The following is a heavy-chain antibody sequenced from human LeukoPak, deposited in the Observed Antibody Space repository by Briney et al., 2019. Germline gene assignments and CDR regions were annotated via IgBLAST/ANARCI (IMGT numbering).Heavy chain of an antibody. CDR1: GGSISSYY. CDR3: AIRGYSGYEPYYFGY. D-gene: IGHD5-12*01. J-gene: IGHJ4*02. V-gene: IGHV4-4*07. Sequence: SETLSLTCTVSGGSISSYYWSWIRQPAGKGLEWIGRIYTSGSTNYNPSLKSRVAISVDTSKNQFSLKLSSVTAADTAVYYCAIRGYSGYEPYYFGYWGQGTLVTVSS. CDR2: IYTSGST.